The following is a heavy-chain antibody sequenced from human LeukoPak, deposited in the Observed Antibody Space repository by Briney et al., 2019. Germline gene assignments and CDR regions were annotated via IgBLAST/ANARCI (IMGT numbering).Heavy chain of an antibody. CDR3: AREDWKFDY. V-gene: IGHV3-53*01. CDR1: GFTVSSHY. CDR2: IYSGGGT. Sequence: GGSLRLSCAASGFTVSSHYMSWVRQAPGKGLEWVSVIYSGGGTYYADSVKGRFTISKDNSKNTLYLQMNSLRAEDTAIYYCAREDWKFDYWGQGTLVTVSS. D-gene: IGHD1-1*01. J-gene: IGHJ4*02.